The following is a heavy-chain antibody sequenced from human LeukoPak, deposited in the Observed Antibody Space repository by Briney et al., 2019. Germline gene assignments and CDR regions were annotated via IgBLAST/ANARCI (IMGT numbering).Heavy chain of an antibody. CDR1: GGSISSYY. D-gene: IGHD6-6*01. Sequence: PSETLSLTCTVSGGSISSYYWSWIRQPPGKGLEWIGYIYHSGSTNYNPSLKSRVTISVDTSKNQFSLKLSSVTAADTAVYYCARGRNRIIAARPTGNWFDPWGQGTLVTVSS. CDR3: ARGRNRIIAARPTGNWFDP. V-gene: IGHV4-59*12. CDR2: IYHSGST. J-gene: IGHJ5*02.